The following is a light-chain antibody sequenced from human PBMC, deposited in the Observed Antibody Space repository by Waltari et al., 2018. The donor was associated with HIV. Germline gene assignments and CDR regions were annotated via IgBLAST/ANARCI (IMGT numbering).Light chain of an antibody. CDR2: RNN. CDR3: AAWDDSLRGVV. V-gene: IGLV1-47*01. CDR1: SSNIGSHY. J-gene: IGLJ2*01. Sequence: QSVLTQPPSASGTPGQRVTISCSGSSSNIGSHYVHWYQQLPGMTPNLLIYRNNQRPSGVPDRFSGSKSGTSASLAISGLRSEHEADYYCAAWDDSLRGVVFGGGTKLTVL.